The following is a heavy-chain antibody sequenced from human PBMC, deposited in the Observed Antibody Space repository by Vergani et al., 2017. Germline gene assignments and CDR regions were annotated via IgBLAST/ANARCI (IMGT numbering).Heavy chain of an antibody. CDR2: VFHSGSA. J-gene: IGHJ6*03. V-gene: IGHV4-38-2*02. Sequence: QVQLQESGPGLVKPSETLSLTCSVSGYSISRGYYWGWIRQPPGRGLEWSATVFHSGSAYYNPSLRRRVTISVETSKNQFFLKLRSVIAADTAVYYCARVDTQVPPTAHFYYMDVWGKGTTVVVSS. D-gene: IGHD5-18*01. CDR3: ARVDTQVPPTAHFYYMDV. CDR1: GYSISRGYY.